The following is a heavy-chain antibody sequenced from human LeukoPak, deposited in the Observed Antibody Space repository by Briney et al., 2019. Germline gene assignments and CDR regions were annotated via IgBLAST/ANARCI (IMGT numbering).Heavy chain of an antibody. D-gene: IGHD6-13*01. CDR3: ARVSGYSSSWPFDY. V-gene: IGHV3-23*01. Sequence: GGSLRLSCAASGFSFGDFAMTWVRQAPGKGLEWPSTITGSRGSSFCADSVKGRFTISRDNSINTLYLQMNSLRAEDTAIFYCARVSGYSSSWPFDYWGQGTLVTVSS. CDR1: GFSFGDFA. J-gene: IGHJ4*02. CDR2: ITGSRGSS.